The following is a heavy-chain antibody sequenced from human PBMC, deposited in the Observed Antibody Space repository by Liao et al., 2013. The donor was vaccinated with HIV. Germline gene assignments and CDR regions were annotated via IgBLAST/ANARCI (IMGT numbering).Heavy chain of an antibody. Sequence: QLQLQESGPGLVKPSETLSLTCTVSGGSISSSSYSWSWIRQPPGKGLEWIGYIYHSGRTYYNPSLKSRVTISVDRSKNQFSLKLSSVTAADTALYYCVRQWLDGGAFDIWGQGTMVTVSS. D-gene: IGHD6-19*01. J-gene: IGHJ3*02. CDR3: VRQWLDGGAFDI. V-gene: IGHV4-30-2*01. CDR1: GGSISSSSYS. CDR2: IYHSGRT.